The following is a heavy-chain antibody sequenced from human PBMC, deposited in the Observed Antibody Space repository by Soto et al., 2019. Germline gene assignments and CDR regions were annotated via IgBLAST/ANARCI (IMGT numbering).Heavy chain of an antibody. V-gene: IGHV1-8*01. CDR3: STWGRDGWYTGFF. CDR2: MNPSSGKT. J-gene: IGHJ4*02. CDR1: GYTFTDYD. Sequence: QVRLVQSGAEVKTPGASVKVSCKASGYTFTDYDINWVRQAPGQGLEWVGRMNPSSGKTDYAQNFQARVTMTRDTSISTAYLERSNRGYEDTAVFYCSTWGRDGWYTGFFWGQGNLVTVAS. D-gene: IGHD6-19*01.